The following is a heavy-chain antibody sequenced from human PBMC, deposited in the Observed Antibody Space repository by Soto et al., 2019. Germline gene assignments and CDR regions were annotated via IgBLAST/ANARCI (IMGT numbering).Heavy chain of an antibody. V-gene: IGHV4-31*03. D-gene: IGHD2-15*01. CDR2: IYYSGST. J-gene: IGHJ5*02. Sequence: QVQLQESGPGLVKPSQTLSLTCTVSGGSISSGGYYWSWIRQHPGKGLEWIGYIYYSGSTYYNPSRKSRVTISVDTSKNQFSLKLSSVTAADTAVYYCARDEKQCSGGSCYPSNWFDPWGQGTLVTVSS. CDR1: GGSISSGGYY. CDR3: ARDEKQCSGGSCYPSNWFDP.